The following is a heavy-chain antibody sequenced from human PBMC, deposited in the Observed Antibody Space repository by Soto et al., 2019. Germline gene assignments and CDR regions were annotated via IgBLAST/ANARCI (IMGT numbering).Heavy chain of an antibody. D-gene: IGHD2-2*01. CDR3: AREKCSSTSCPTYAFDI. Sequence: ASVKVSCKASGYTFTSYGISWVRQAPGQGLEWMGWISAYNGNTNYAQKLQGRVTMTTDTSTSTAYMELRSLRSDDMAVYYCAREKCSSTSCPTYAFDIWGQGTMVTVSS. V-gene: IGHV1-18*03. CDR2: ISAYNGNT. CDR1: GYTFTSYG. J-gene: IGHJ3*02.